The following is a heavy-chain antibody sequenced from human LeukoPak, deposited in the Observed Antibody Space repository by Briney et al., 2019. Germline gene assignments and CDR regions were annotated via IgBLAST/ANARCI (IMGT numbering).Heavy chain of an antibody. CDR1: GFTFSSYW. Sequence: GGSVRLSCAAYGFTFSSYWMSWVRQAPGKGLEWVANIKQDGSEKYYVDSVKGRFTISRDNAKNSLYLRMNSLRAEDTAVYYCARDPIFGVVIAHFDYWGQGTLVTVSS. CDR2: IKQDGSEK. J-gene: IGHJ4*02. V-gene: IGHV3-7*01. D-gene: IGHD3-3*01. CDR3: ARDPIFGVVIAHFDY.